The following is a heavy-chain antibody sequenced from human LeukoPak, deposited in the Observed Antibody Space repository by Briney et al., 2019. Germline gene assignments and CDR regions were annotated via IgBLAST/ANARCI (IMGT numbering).Heavy chain of an antibody. V-gene: IGHV4-4*02. J-gene: IGHJ3*02. CDR3: ARRRIQLWLFPYDALDI. D-gene: IGHD5-18*01. CDR1: GGSISSNNW. CDR2: IYHSGTT. Sequence: KPSGTLSLTCAVSGGSISSNNWWSWVRQPPGKGLEWIGEIYHSGTTNYNPSPKSRVTISVDTSKNQFSLKLSSVTAADTAVYYCARRRIQLWLFPYDALDIWGQGTMVTVSS.